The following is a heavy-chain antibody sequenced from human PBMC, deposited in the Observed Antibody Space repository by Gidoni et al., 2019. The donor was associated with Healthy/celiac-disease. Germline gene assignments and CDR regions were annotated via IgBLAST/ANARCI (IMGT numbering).Heavy chain of an antibody. V-gene: IGHV3-74*01. D-gene: IGHD3-10*01. Sequence: EVQLVESGGGLVQPGGSLRLSCAASGFTFSSYWRHWVGQAPGKGLVWVSRINREGSSTSYEDYVKGRFTISRDNAKNTLYLQMNSLRAEDTAVYYCARERTLLWFGEVWFDPWGQGTLVTVSS. CDR3: ARERTLLWFGEVWFDP. CDR2: INREGSST. J-gene: IGHJ5*02. CDR1: GFTFSSYW.